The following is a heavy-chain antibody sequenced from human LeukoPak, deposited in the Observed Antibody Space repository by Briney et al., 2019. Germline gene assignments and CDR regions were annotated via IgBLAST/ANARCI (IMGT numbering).Heavy chain of an antibody. V-gene: IGHV4-59*08. CDR3: ARFFWSNSKRLDY. CDR2: IYHGGST. Sequence: SETLSLTCTVSGGSISGYFWSWIRQPPGKGLEWIGYIYHGGSTIYNPSLKSRVTISVDTSKNQFSLRVSSVTAADTAVYYCARFFWSNSKRLDYWGQGTVVTVSS. D-gene: IGHD3-3*01. CDR1: GGSISGYF. J-gene: IGHJ4*02.